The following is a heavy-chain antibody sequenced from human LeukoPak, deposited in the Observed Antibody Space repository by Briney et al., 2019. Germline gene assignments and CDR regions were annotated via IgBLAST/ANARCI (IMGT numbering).Heavy chain of an antibody. J-gene: IGHJ6*02. CDR3: ARVLGYCSSTSCPNSYYYYYYGMDV. CDR1: GGSISSYY. V-gene: IGHV4-59*01. CDR2: IYYSGST. Sequence: SETLSLTCTVSGGSISSYYWSSIRQPPGKGLEWIGYIYYSGSTNYNPSLKSRVTISVDSSKNPFSLKLSSVTAADTAVYYCARVLGYCSSTSCPNSYYYYYYGMDVWGQGTTVTVSS. D-gene: IGHD2-2*01.